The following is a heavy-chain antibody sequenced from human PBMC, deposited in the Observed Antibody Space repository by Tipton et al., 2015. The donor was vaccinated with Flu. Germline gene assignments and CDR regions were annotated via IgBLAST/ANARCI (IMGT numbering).Heavy chain of an antibody. CDR3: ARERGHIVVGRLGGDDAFDI. CDR2: IYTSGST. Sequence: LRLSCAVYGGSFSGYYWSWIRQPAGKGLEWIGRIYTSGSTNYNPSLKCRVTMSVDTSKNRFSLKLSSVTAADTAVYYCARERGHIVVGRLGGDDAFDIWGQGTMVTVSS. J-gene: IGHJ3*02. CDR1: GGSFSGYY. D-gene: IGHD2-21*01. V-gene: IGHV4-4*07.